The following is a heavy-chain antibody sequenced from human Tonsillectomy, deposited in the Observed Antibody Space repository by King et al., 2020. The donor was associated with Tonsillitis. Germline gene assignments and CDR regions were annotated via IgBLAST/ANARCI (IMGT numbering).Heavy chain of an antibody. CDR1: GFIFSGYS. V-gene: IGHV3-48*01. CDR2: ISRISGTI. CDR3: ARDATPTSWGYYFDF. J-gene: IGHJ4*02. Sequence: VQLVESGGGLVQPGGSLRLSCAASGFIFSGYSMNWVRQAPGKGLEWVSYISRISGTIYYADSVKGRFTISRDTATSSLYLQMNSLRAEDTAVYYCARDATPTSWGYYFDFWGQGTLVTVSS. D-gene: IGHD7-27*01.